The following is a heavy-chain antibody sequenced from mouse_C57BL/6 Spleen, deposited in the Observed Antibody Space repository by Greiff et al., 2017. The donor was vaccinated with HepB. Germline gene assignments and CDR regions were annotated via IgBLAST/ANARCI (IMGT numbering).Heavy chain of an antibody. Sequence: VQLQQPGAELVRPGSSVKLSCKASGYTFTSYWMHWVKQRPIQGLEWIGNIDPSDSETHYNQKFKDKATLTVDKSSSTAYMQLSSLTSEDSAVYYCAYSNYEGYDYAMDYWGQGTSVTVSS. CDR1: GYTFTSYW. V-gene: IGHV1-52*01. D-gene: IGHD2-5*01. CDR3: AYSNYEGYDYAMDY. CDR2: IDPSDSET. J-gene: IGHJ4*01.